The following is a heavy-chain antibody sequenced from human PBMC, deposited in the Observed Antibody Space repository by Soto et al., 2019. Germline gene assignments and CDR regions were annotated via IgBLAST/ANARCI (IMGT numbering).Heavy chain of an antibody. CDR3: ARGREDQQLVFDY. CDR1: GGSVRSDSFY. V-gene: IGHV4-61*01. J-gene: IGHJ4*02. CDR2: IYHSGST. D-gene: IGHD6-13*01. Sequence: PSETLSLTCTVSGGSVRSDSFYWSWIRQPPGKGLEWIAFIYHSGSTNYNPSLNSRVTISVDTSKNRFSLKLTSVTAADTAVYYCARGREDQQLVFDYWGQETLVTVSS.